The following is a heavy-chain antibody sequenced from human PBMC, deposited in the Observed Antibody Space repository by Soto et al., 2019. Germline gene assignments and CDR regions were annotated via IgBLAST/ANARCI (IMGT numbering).Heavy chain of an antibody. CDR3: AKVDRYSSGWSSYAPEYYYYSMDV. CDR2: ISGSGDDT. CDR1: GFTFSIYA. Sequence: EVQLVGSGGGLVQPGGSLRLSCAASGFTFSIYALSWVRQTPGKGLEWVSAISGSGDDTYYTDSVKGRFTISRDNSKNTLYLQMSSLRAEDTAIYYCAKVDRYSSGWSSYAPEYYYYSMDVWGQGTTVTVSS. D-gene: IGHD6-19*01. V-gene: IGHV3-23*04. J-gene: IGHJ6*02.